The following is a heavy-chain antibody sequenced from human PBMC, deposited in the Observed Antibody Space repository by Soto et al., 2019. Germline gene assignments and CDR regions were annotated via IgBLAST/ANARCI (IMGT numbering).Heavy chain of an antibody. D-gene: IGHD6-19*01. Sequence: SETLSLTCTVSGDSISSGDYYWSWIRQHPGKGLEWIESIYYSGSTHYNPSLKSRVTVSVDTSKNQFSLKLTSVTAADTAVYFCVSHRNYIVVSGSFFDYWSQGTLVTVSS. J-gene: IGHJ4*02. CDR2: IYYSGST. CDR1: GDSISSGDYY. CDR3: VSHRNYIVVSGSFFDY. V-gene: IGHV4-39*01.